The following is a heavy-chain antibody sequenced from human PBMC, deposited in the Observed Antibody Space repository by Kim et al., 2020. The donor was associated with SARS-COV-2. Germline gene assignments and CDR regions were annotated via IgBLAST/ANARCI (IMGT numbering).Heavy chain of an antibody. J-gene: IGHJ4*02. Sequence: GTNYAQKFQGRVTMTRDTSISTAYMELSRLRSDDTAVYYCARTDSSGLVYWGQGTLVTVSS. V-gene: IGHV1-2*02. CDR2: GT. D-gene: IGHD6-19*01. CDR3: ARTDSSGLVY.